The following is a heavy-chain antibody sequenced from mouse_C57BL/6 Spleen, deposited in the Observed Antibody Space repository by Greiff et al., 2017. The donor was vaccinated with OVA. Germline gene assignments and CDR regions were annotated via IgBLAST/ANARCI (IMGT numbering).Heavy chain of an antibody. Sequence: VQLQQPGAELVRPGSSVKLSCKASGYTFTSYWMHWVKQRPIQGLEWIGNIDPSDSETHYNQKFKDKATLTVDKSSSTAYMQLSSLTSEDSAVYYCAREDDYDRFDYWGQGTTLTVSS. J-gene: IGHJ2*01. CDR1: GYTFTSYW. CDR3: AREDDYDRFDY. CDR2: IDPSDSET. V-gene: IGHV1-52*01. D-gene: IGHD2-4*01.